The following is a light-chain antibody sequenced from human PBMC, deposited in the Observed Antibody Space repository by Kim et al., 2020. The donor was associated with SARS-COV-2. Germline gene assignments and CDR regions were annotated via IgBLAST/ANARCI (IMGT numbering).Light chain of an antibody. Sequence: VANSSTGSSSNIGTGYDVNWYQQLPATAPQLLIYGNNNRPSGVPDRFSGSKSGTSASLAITELQAEDEADYYCQSYDSSLSVLYVFGTGTKVTVL. CDR3: QSYDSSLSVLYV. CDR2: GNN. CDR1: SSNIGTGYD. V-gene: IGLV1-40*01. J-gene: IGLJ1*01.